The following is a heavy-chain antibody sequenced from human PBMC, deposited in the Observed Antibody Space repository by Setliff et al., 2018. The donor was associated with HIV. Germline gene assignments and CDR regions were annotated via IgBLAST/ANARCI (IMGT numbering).Heavy chain of an antibody. D-gene: IGHD5-12*01. Sequence: ASVKVSCKASGGTFNNYAISWLRQAPGQGLVWMGKIIPILGTANYAQRFQGRVTMTADETTSTVYMELNSLSSEDTAMYYCARDAGYSGSSWNYWGQGTLVTVSS. CDR3: ARDAGYSGSSWNY. CDR1: GGTFNNYA. J-gene: IGHJ4*02. CDR2: IIPILGTA. V-gene: IGHV1-69*11.